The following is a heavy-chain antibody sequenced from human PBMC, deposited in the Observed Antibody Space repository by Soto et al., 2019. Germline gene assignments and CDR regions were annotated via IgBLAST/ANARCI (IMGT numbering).Heavy chain of an antibody. CDR1: GFTFTSSA. CDR3: AAFPSFGENQKTYYFDY. V-gene: IGHV1-58*02. Sequence: QMQLVQSGPEVKKPGTSVKVSCKASGFTFTSSAMQWVRQARGQRLEWMGWIVVGSGNTNYAQKFQERVTITRDMSTRTAYMELSSLRSEDTAVYYCAAFPSFGENQKTYYFDYWGQGTLVTVSS. D-gene: IGHD3-10*01. CDR2: IVVGSGNT. J-gene: IGHJ4*02.